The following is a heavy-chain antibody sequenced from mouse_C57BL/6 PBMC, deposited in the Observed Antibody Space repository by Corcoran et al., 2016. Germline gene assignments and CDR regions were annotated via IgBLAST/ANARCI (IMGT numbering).Heavy chain of an antibody. V-gene: IGHV9-3*01. D-gene: IGHD1-3*01. J-gene: IGHJ4*01. CDR1: GYTFTTYG. CDR3: ASRHKARAMDY. CDR2: INTYSGVP. Sequence: QIQLVQSGPELKKPGETVKISCKASGYTFTTYGMSWVKQAPGKGLKWMGWINTYSGVPTYADDFKGRFAFSLETSASTAYLQINNLKNEDTATYFWASRHKARAMDYWGQGTSVTVSS.